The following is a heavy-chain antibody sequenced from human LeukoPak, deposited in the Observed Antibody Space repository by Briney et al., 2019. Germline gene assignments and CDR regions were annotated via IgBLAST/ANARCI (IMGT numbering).Heavy chain of an antibody. J-gene: IGHJ4*02. CDR1: GVSFNSFY. CDR2: IDTQSQTV. Sequence: PGGSLRLSCTVSGVSFNSFYMNWVRQAPGKGLEWISYIDTQSQTVYYADSMRGRFTISRDNAKNSLYLQINSLRGEDTALYYCAGGGDSGWAIDNWGQGTLVIVSS. D-gene: IGHD6-19*01. CDR3: AGGGDSGWAIDN. V-gene: IGHV3-48*01.